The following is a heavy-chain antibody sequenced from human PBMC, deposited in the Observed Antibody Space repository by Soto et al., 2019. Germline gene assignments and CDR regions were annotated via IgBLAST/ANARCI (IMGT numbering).Heavy chain of an antibody. Sequence: QVELQESGPGLVKPSGTLSLTCAVFGNSISNTNWWSWVRQSPGKGLEWIGEIYHSGTSNYNPSLKSRVTISLDKSKNQFSLKLSSVTAADTAVYYCARDVGYHYDGSPSGQFDFWGQGTLVIVSS. V-gene: IGHV4-4*02. CDR2: IYHSGTS. D-gene: IGHD3-22*01. CDR1: GNSISNTNW. J-gene: IGHJ4*02. CDR3: ARDVGYHYDGSPSGQFDF.